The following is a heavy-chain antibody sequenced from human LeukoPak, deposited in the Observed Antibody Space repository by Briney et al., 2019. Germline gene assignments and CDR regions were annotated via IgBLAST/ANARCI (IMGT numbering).Heavy chain of an antibody. CDR1: GFTFSSYE. Sequence: RGSLRLSCAASGFTFSSYEMNWVRQAPGKGLEWVSYISSSGSTIYYADSVKGRFTISRDNAKNSLYLQMNSLRAEDTAVYYCARAGAQYYDFWSGYPQKIGPDVWGQGATVTVSS. CDR3: ARAGAQYYDFWSGYPQKIGPDV. D-gene: IGHD3-3*01. CDR2: ISSSGSTI. J-gene: IGHJ6*02. V-gene: IGHV3-48*03.